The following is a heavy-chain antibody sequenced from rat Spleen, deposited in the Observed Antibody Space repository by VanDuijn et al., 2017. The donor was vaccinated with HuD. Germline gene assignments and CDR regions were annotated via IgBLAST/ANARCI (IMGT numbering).Heavy chain of an antibody. CDR3: TRDRILRSTGFDY. CDR2: ISTSGGST. CDR1: GFTFSSFP. Sequence: EVQLVESGGGLVQAGRSMKLSCAASGFTFSSFPMAWVRQAPTKGLEWVATISTSGGSTYYRDSVKGRFTISRDNAKSTLYLQMNSLRSEDTATYYCTRDRILRSTGFDYWGQGVVVTVSS. D-gene: IGHD1-6*01. J-gene: IGHJ2*01. V-gene: IGHV5-46*01.